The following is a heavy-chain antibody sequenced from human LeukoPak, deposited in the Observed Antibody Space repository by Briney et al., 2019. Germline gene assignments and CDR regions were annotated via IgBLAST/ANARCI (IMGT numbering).Heavy chain of an antibody. J-gene: IGHJ4*02. D-gene: IGHD2-2*01. CDR2: IYYSGST. V-gene: IGHV4-30-4*08. CDR1: GGSISSGDYY. Sequence: SETLSLTCTVSGGSISSGDYYWSWIRQPPGKSLEWSGYIYYSGSTYYNPSLKSRVTISVDTSKNQFSLKLSSVTAADTAVYYCARELSVVVPAATFDYFDYWGQGTLVTVSS. CDR3: ARELSVVVPAATFDYFDY.